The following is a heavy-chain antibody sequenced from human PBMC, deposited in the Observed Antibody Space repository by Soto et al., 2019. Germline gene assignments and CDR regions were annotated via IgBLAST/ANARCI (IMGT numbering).Heavy chain of an antibody. CDR2: ISAYNGNT. CDR1: GYTFTSYG. Sequence: AASVKVSCKASGYTFTSYGISWVRQAPGQGLEWMGWISAYNGNTNYAQKLQGRVTMTTDTSTSTAYMELRSLRSDDTAVYYCAPAWGSGSYLNWFDPWGQGTLVTVSS. V-gene: IGHV1-18*01. D-gene: IGHD1-26*01. J-gene: IGHJ5*02. CDR3: APAWGSGSYLNWFDP.